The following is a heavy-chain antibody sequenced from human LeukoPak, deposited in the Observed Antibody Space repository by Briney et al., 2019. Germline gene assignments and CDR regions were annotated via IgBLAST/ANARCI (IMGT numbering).Heavy chain of an antibody. CDR3: ARDLVRISAFDI. Sequence: ASVKVSCKASGYTFTSYGISWVRQAPGQGLEWMGWISAYNGNTNYAQKLQGRVTTTRDTSTSTVYMELSSLRSEDTAVYYCARDLVRISAFDIWGQGTMVTVSS. CDR2: ISAYNGNT. D-gene: IGHD2-15*01. J-gene: IGHJ3*02. CDR1: GYTFTSYG. V-gene: IGHV1-18*01.